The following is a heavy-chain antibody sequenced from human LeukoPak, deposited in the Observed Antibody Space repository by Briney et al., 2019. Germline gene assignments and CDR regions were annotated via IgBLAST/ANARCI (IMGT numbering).Heavy chain of an antibody. CDR1: GGSISSYY. Sequence: PSETLSLTCTVSGGSISSYYWSWIRQPPGKGLEWIGYIYYSGSTNYNPSLKSRVTISVDTSKNQFSLKLSSVTAADTAVYYCARDRSCSSTSCYAEVVYGMDVWGKGTTVTVSS. D-gene: IGHD2-2*01. J-gene: IGHJ6*04. V-gene: IGHV4-59*01. CDR2: IYYSGST. CDR3: ARDRSCSSTSCYAEVVYGMDV.